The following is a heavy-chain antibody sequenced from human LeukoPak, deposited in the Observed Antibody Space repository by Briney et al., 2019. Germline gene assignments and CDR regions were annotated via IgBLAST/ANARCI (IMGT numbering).Heavy chain of an antibody. CDR1: GGSFSGYY. Sequence: TSETLSLTCAVYGGSFSGYYWSWIRQPPGKGLKWIGEINHSGSTNYNPSLKSRVTISVDTSKNQFSLKLSSVTAADTAVYYCARDRYDIYYYYGMDVWGQGTTVTVSS. D-gene: IGHD2-2*01. J-gene: IGHJ6*02. CDR3: ARDRYDIYYYYGMDV. V-gene: IGHV4-34*01. CDR2: INHSGST.